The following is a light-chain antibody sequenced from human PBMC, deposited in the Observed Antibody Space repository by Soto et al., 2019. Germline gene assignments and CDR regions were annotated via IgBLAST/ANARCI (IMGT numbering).Light chain of an antibody. CDR1: QNVGSN. CDR3: QQYNNWPIT. V-gene: IGKV3D-15*01. J-gene: IGKJ5*01. CDR2: GAS. Sequence: EIVMTQSPATLSVSPGERATLSCRASQNVGSNLAWYQQKPGRAPRLLIYGASTRATGIPARFSGSGSVTEFTLTISSLQSEDFAVYYCQQYNNWPITFCQGTRLEIK.